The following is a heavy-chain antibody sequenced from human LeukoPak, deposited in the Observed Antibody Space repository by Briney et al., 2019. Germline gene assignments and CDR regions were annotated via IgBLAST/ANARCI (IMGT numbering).Heavy chain of an antibody. J-gene: IGHJ4*02. CDR2: IRSNGDTT. Sequence: SGGSLRLSWAASGFTVDDYGMSWGRQAPGTGLEWVSTIRSNGDTTYNADSVKGRFTISRDNSKNTLYLELNSLRVEDPATFYRANGQELDDGVFDSWGQGAIVTVSS. D-gene: IGHD1-7*01. CDR1: GFTVDDYG. CDR3: ANGQELDDGVFDS. V-gene: IGHV3-23*01.